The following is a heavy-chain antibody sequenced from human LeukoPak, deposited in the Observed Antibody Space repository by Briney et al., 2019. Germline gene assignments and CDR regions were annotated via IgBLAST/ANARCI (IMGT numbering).Heavy chain of an antibody. CDR1: GFTFSSYA. CDR2: ISGSGGST. Sequence: QPGGSLRLSCAASGFTFSSYAMSWVRQAPGKGLEWVSAISGSGGSTYYADSVKGRFTISRDNSKNTLYLQMNSLRAEDTAVYYCAGHGVYSGGWYVGGDYYYYGMDVWGQGTTVTVS. J-gene: IGHJ6*02. D-gene: IGHD6-19*01. V-gene: IGHV3-23*01. CDR3: AGHGVYSGGWYVGGDYYYYGMDV.